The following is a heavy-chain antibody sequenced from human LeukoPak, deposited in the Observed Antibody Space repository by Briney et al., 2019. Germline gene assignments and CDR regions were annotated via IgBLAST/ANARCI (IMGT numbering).Heavy chain of an antibody. CDR3: AKDLDIVATITGN. Sequence: GGSLRLSCAASGFTFSTYAMSWVRQAPGKGLEWVSAISGSGETTYYADSVKGRFTISRDNSKNTLYLQMNSLRAEDTAVYYCAKDLDIVATITGNWGQGTLVTVSS. J-gene: IGHJ4*02. D-gene: IGHD5-12*01. CDR2: ISGSGETT. CDR1: GFTFSTYA. V-gene: IGHV3-23*01.